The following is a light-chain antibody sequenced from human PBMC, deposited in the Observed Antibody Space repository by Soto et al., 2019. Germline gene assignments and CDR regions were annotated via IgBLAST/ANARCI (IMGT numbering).Light chain of an antibody. Sequence: QSVLTQPASVSGSPGQSITISCTGTSSDVGGFNYVSWYQQQPGKAPKLMIYDVTNRPSGVSYRFSGSKSGNTASLTISWLQAEDEADYYCNSYTRSSTDVFGTGTKLTFL. CDR3: NSYTRSSTDV. V-gene: IGLV2-14*03. J-gene: IGLJ1*01. CDR1: SSDVGGFNY. CDR2: DVT.